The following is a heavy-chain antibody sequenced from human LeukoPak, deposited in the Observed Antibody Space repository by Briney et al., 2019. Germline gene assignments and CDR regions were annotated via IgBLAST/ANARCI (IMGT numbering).Heavy chain of an antibody. CDR2: IIPLLSTV. D-gene: IGHD2-15*01. J-gene: IGHJ3*02. CDR1: GGTFSRYA. CDR3: ARVAAGYCSGGSCYSEAFDI. Sequence: ASVKVSCKAPGGTFSRYAISWVRQAPGQGLEWMGAIIPLLSTVNYAQNFQGRVTITADKSTSTAYMELSSLRSEDTAVYYCARVAAGYCSGGSCYSEAFDIWGQGTMVTVSS. V-gene: IGHV1-69*10.